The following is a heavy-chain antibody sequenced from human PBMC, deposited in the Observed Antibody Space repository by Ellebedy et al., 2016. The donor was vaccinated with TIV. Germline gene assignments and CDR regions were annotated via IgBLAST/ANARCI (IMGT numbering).Heavy chain of an antibody. Sequence: GGSLRLXCAASGFTFSTYWMHWVRQAPGKGLVWVSRISGDGSSTIYADSVRGRFTISRDNARNTLYLQMNSLRAEDTAVYYCARPSRGPENYGSGWFNPWGQGTLVTVSS. D-gene: IGHD3-10*01. CDR3: ARPSRGPENYGSGWFNP. CDR1: GFTFSTYW. V-gene: IGHV3-74*01. J-gene: IGHJ5*02. CDR2: ISGDGSST.